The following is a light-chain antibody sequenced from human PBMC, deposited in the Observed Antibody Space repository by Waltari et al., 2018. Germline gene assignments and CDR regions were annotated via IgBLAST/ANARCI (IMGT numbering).Light chain of an antibody. CDR1: ELPRKY. CDR2: EDT. V-gene: IGLV3-10*01. Sequence: SYEFTQTPSVSVSPGQTARITCPGHELPRKYAYWFQQKSGQAPRLVKYEDTKRPSGIPERYSGSSSGTVATFTITGAQVDDEADYYCYSSDSTGLRVFGGGTTVVVL. CDR3: YSSDSTGLRV. J-gene: IGLJ1*01.